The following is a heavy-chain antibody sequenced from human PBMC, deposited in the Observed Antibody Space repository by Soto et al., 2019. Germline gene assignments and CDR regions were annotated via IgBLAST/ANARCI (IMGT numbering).Heavy chain of an antibody. Sequence: GGALRLSCVASGFTFSSYSMNWVRQAPGKGLEWVSSISSSSSYIYYADSVKGRFTISRDNAKNSLYLQMNSLRAEDTAVYYCARTPVYYDSSVDWFDPWGQGTLVTVSS. J-gene: IGHJ5*02. V-gene: IGHV3-21*01. CDR2: ISSSSSYI. D-gene: IGHD3-22*01. CDR1: GFTFSSYS. CDR3: ARTPVYYDSSVDWFDP.